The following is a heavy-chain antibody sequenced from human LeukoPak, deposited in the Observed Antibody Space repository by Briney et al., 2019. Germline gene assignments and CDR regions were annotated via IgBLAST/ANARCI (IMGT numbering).Heavy chain of an antibody. D-gene: IGHD6-19*01. V-gene: IGHV3-21*01. Sequence: GASLRLSCAASGFTFSIYSMSSVRQPPGKGLEWVSSISSIISYIYYAHSVKGRFTISRDNAKNSLYLQMNSLRDEDTAVYYCARAQIPGIAVAGKSAGNFDYWGQGTPVTVSS. CDR2: ISSIISYI. CDR1: GFTFSIYS. CDR3: ARAQIPGIAVAGKSAGNFDY. J-gene: IGHJ4*02.